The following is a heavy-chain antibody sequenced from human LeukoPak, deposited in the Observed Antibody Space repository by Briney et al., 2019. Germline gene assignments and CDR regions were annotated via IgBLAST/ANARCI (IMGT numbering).Heavy chain of an antibody. J-gene: IGHJ6*02. CDR2: ISGSGGST. CDR3: AKLAPSRPNYYDILTGSYYYYYGMDV. CDR1: GFTFSSYA. V-gene: IGHV3-23*01. Sequence: PGGSLRLSCAASGFTFSSYAMSWVRQAPGKGLEWVSAISGSGGSTYYADSVKGRFTISRDNSKNTLYLQMNSLRAEDTAVYYCAKLAPSRPNYYDILTGSYYYYYGMDVWGQGTTVTVSS. D-gene: IGHD3-9*01.